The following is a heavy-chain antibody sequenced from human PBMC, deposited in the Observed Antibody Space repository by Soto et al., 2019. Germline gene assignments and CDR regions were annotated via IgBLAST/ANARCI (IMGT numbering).Heavy chain of an antibody. D-gene: IGHD1-1*01. V-gene: IGHV3-30-3*01. CDR1: GFSISRSA. CDR3: ARDRQAGDDNVNWFAP. J-gene: IGHJ5*02. Sequence: QVQLVESGGGVVQPGRSLRLSCVASGFSISRSAMHWVRQAPGKGLEWVAVIAYDGSNTWYADSAKGRFTIYRDNSTYPLYLDMISLRAEDTAVYFCARDRQAGDDNVNWFAPWGQGTLVTVSS. CDR2: IAYDGSNT.